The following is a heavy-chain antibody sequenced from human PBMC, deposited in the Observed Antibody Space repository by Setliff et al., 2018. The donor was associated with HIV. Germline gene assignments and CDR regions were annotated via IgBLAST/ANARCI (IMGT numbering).Heavy chain of an antibody. CDR2: IYSTGDS. Sequence: SETLSLTCTVSGDSISSYYWSWIRQPPGKELEWIGYIYSTGDSNYNPSLKSRVTMAVDTSKNQFSLKLTSVTAADTAVYYCATGKPQVFDYWGQGTLVTVSS. CDR1: GDSISSYY. CDR3: ATGKPQVFDY. V-gene: IGHV4-4*09. J-gene: IGHJ4*02.